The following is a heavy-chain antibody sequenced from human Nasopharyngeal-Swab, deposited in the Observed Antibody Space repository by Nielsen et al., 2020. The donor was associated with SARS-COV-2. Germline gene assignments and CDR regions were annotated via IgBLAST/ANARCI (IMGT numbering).Heavy chain of an antibody. Sequence: GESLKISCAASGFTFNNYNFNWVRQAPGKGLEWVSSISSSSYIYYADSVKGRFTISRDNAKNSLYLQMNSLRAEDTAVYYCARDLGSVNWFDPWGQGTLVTVSS. D-gene: IGHD3-10*01. CDR3: ARDLGSVNWFDP. CDR1: GFTFNNYN. J-gene: IGHJ5*02. V-gene: IGHV3-21*01. CDR2: ISSSSYI.